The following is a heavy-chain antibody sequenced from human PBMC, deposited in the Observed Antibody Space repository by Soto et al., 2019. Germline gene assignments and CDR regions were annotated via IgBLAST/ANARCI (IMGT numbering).Heavy chain of an antibody. CDR1: GFSFSSYA. Sequence: EVQLLESGGGLVQPGGSLRLSCVASGFSFSSYAMRWARQAPGKGLEWVSGISGSGGSTYYADSVKGRFTISRDNSKNTLYLQMNSLRAEDTAVYYCAKVSTYYSDSSGYPDYWGQGTLVTVSS. CDR3: AKVSTYYSDSSGYPDY. V-gene: IGHV3-23*01. J-gene: IGHJ4*02. CDR2: ISGSGGST. D-gene: IGHD3-22*01.